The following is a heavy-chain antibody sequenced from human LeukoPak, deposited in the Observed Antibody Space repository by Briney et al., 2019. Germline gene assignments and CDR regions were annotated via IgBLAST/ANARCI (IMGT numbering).Heavy chain of an antibody. D-gene: IGHD3-3*01. CDR2: IYTSGST. V-gene: IGHV4-61*02. CDR1: GGSISSGSYY. Sequence: SQTLSLTCTVSGGSISSGSYYWSWIRQPAGKGLEWIGRIYTSGSTNYNPSLKSRVTISVDTSKNQFSLKLSSVTAADTAVYYCARGQHDFWSGYYFDYWGQGTLVTVSS. J-gene: IGHJ4*02. CDR3: ARGQHDFWSGYYFDY.